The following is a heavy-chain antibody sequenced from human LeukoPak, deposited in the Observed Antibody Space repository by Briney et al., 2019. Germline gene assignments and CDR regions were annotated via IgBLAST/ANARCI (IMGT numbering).Heavy chain of an antibody. D-gene: IGHD6-6*01. CDR2: IYHSGST. J-gene: IGHJ4*02. CDR3: ARGSVAARPWDFDY. V-gene: IGHV4-4*02. CDR1: GGSNSSSNW. Sequence: SGTLSLTCAVSGGSNSSSNWWSWVHQPPGKGLVWIGEIYHSGSTNYNPSLKSRVTISVDKSKNQFSLKLSSVTAADTAVYHCARGSVAARPWDFDYWGQGTLVTVSS.